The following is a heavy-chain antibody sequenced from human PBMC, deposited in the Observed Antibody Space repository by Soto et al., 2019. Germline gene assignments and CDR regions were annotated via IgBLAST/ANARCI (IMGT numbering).Heavy chain of an antibody. D-gene: IGHD5-12*01. CDR3: ARDGATMVVLYYFDS. CDR2: ISCDGSDK. CDR1: GFTFSDSS. Sequence: GGSLRLSCAASGFTFSDSSMHWVRQAPGKGLEWVAVISCDGSDKYYADSVKGRFTISRDNSKNTLYLQMNSLRPEDSAVYYCARDGATMVVLYYFDSWGHGTLVTVSS. J-gene: IGHJ4*01. V-gene: IGHV3-30-3*01.